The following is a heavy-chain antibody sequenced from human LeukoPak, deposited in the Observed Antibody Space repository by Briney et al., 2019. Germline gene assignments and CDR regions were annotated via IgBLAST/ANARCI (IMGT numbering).Heavy chain of an antibody. Sequence: SETLSLTCTVSGGSISSSSYYWGWIRQPAGKGLEWIGSIYYSGSTYYNPSLKSRVTISVDTSKNQFSLKLSSVTAADTAVYYCVSPKKQQLVNFDYWGQGTLVTVSS. CDR3: VSPKKQQLVNFDY. CDR1: GGSISSSSYY. V-gene: IGHV4-39*01. CDR2: IYYSGST. D-gene: IGHD6-13*01. J-gene: IGHJ4*02.